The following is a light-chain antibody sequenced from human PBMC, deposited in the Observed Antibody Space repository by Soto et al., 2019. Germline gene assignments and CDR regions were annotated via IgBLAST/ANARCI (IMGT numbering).Light chain of an antibody. CDR1: QRVSSSY. J-gene: IGKJ2*01. Sequence: EIVLTQSPGTLSLSPGERATLSCRASQRVSSSYLAWYQQKPGQAPRLLIYGASSRATGIPDRFSGSGSGTDFTLTISRLEPEDFAVFYCQQSGSSPYTFGQGTKLEIK. CDR2: GAS. V-gene: IGKV3-20*01. CDR3: QQSGSSPYT.